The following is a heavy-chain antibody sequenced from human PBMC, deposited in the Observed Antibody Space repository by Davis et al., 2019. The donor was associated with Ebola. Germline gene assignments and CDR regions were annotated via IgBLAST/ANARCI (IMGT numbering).Heavy chain of an antibody. CDR1: GYTFTGYY. J-gene: IGHJ5*02. Sequence: ASVKVSCKASGYTFTGYYMHWVRQAPGQGLEWMGWINPNSGGTNYAQKFQGRVTMTRDTSISTAYMELSRLRSDDTAVYYCARVDLGYCSSTSCYNWFDPWGQGTLVTVSS. CDR3: ARVDLGYCSSTSCYNWFDP. D-gene: IGHD2-2*01. CDR2: INPNSGGT. V-gene: IGHV1-2*02.